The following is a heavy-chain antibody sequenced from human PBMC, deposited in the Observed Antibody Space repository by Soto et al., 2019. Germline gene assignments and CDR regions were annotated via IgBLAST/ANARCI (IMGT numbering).Heavy chain of an antibody. V-gene: IGHV3-30*18. CDR2: ISEDGNKK. J-gene: IGHJ4*02. D-gene: IGHD4-17*01. CDR3: AKSAHPATVTLYYFDH. Sequence: QVQLVESGGGVVQPGRSLRLSCAASGFNFKNYAIHWVRQAPGKGLEWVTLISEDGNKKYFADFVKGRFTVSRDNSRNTVFLQMNSLKTEDTAVYYCAKSAHPATVTLYYFDHWGQGTLVTVSS. CDR1: GFNFKNYA.